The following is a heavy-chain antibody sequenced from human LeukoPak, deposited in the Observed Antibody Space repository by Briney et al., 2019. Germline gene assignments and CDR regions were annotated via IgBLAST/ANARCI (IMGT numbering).Heavy chain of an antibody. V-gene: IGHV3-48*01. CDR2: ISSSSSTI. D-gene: IGHD3-9*01. Sequence: PGGSLRLSCAASGFTFSSYSMNWVRQAPGKGLERVSYISSSSSTIYYADSVKGRFTISRDNAKNSLYLQMNSLRAEDTAVYYCARALRYFDWLSTSPEYNWFDPWGQGTLVTVSS. CDR1: GFTFSSYS. J-gene: IGHJ5*02. CDR3: ARALRYFDWLSTSPEYNWFDP.